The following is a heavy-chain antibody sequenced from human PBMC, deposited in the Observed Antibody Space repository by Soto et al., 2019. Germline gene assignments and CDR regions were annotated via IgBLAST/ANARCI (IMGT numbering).Heavy chain of an antibody. Sequence: ASVKVACKASGYTFTSYGISWVRQAPGQGLEWMGWINACNGNTKYAQKFQGRVTITRDTSASTAYMELSSLRSEDTAVYYCARGDIVLIIGWFDPWGQGTLVTVSS. D-gene: IGHD2-8*01. CDR2: INACNGNT. J-gene: IGHJ5*02. V-gene: IGHV1-18*01. CDR1: GYTFTSYG. CDR3: ARGDIVLIIGWFDP.